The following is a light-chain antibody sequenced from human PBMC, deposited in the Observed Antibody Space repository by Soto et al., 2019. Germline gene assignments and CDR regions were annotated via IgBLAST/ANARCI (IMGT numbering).Light chain of an antibody. J-gene: IGKJ2*01. CDR1: QSVSNNY. Sequence: EVVLTQSPGTLSLSPGERATLPCRASQSVSNNYFAWYQQKPGQAPRLLIFGSSDRATGIPDRFSGSGSGTDFTLTISRLEPEDCAVYYCQQYGSSPPYTFGQGTKLEMK. CDR2: GSS. CDR3: QQYGSSPPYT. V-gene: IGKV3-20*01.